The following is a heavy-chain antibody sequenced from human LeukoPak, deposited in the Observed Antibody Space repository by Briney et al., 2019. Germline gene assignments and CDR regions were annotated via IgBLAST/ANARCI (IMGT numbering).Heavy chain of an antibody. J-gene: IGHJ4*02. D-gene: IGHD6-13*01. Sequence: ASVKVSCKVSGYTLTELSMHWVRQAPGKGLEWMGGFDPEDVETIYAQKFQGRVTMTEDTSTDTAYMELSSLRSEDTAVYYCATVPAAGPYYFDYWGQGTLVTVSS. CDR1: GYTLTELS. CDR2: FDPEDVET. CDR3: ATVPAAGPYYFDY. V-gene: IGHV1-24*01.